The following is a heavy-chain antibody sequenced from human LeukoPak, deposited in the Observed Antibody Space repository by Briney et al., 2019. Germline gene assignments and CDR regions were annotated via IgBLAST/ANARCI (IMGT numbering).Heavy chain of an antibody. V-gene: IGHV4-34*01. CDR3: ARQSHDYGSKRANFDY. Sequence: PSETLSLTCAVYGGSFSGYYWSWIRQPPGKGLEWIGEIYHSGSTNYNPSLKSRVTISVDTSKSQFSLKVTSVTAADTAVYYCARQSHDYGSKRANFDYWGQGTLVTVSS. J-gene: IGHJ4*02. D-gene: IGHD4-23*01. CDR1: GGSFSGYY. CDR2: IYHSGST.